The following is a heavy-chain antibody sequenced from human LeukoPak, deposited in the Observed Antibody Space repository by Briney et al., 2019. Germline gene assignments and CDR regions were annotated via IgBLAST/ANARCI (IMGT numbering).Heavy chain of an antibody. CDR2: IRSKAYGGTT. CDR1: GFTLGDYA. Sequence: GRSLRLSCTASGFTLGDYAMSWFRQAPGKGLEWVGFIRSKAYGGTTEYAASVKGRFTISRDDSKSIAYLQMNSLKTEDTAVYYCTRSGYSSSWYLDYWGQGTLVTVSS. CDR3: TRSGYSSSWYLDY. J-gene: IGHJ4*02. D-gene: IGHD6-13*01. V-gene: IGHV3-49*03.